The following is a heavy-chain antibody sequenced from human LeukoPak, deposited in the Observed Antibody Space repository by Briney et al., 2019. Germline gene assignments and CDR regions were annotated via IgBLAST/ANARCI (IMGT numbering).Heavy chain of an antibody. CDR1: GFTFGDYA. Sequence: GGSLRLSCTASGFTFGDYAMSWVRQAPGKGLEWVGFIRNKADGGTTEYAASVKVRVTISRANSKSIAYLQMNSLKTEDTDVYSCTIMITFGGVIGNGYWGRGPLALVS. D-gene: IGHD3-16*02. CDR3: TIMITFGGVIGNGY. CDR2: IRNKADGGTT. V-gene: IGHV3-49*04. J-gene: IGHJ4*02.